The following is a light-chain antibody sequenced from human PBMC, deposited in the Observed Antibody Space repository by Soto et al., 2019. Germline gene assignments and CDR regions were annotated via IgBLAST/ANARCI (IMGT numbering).Light chain of an antibody. CDR3: MQALQTPPT. CDR1: QSLLHSNGYNY. Sequence: DIVMTQSPLSLPVTPGEPASISCRSSQSLLHSNGYNYLDWYLQKPGQSPQLLIYLGSNRASGVPDRFSGSGSGTDFTLKIGRVEAEDVGVYYCMQALQTPPTVGQGTKVGIK. J-gene: IGKJ2*01. V-gene: IGKV2-28*01. CDR2: LGS.